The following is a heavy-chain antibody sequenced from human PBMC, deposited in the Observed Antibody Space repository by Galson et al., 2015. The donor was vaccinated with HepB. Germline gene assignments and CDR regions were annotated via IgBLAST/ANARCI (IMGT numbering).Heavy chain of an antibody. CDR1: GFNFGSYF. CDR3: ARDYDGDDAGEDYGMDV. CDR2: ISTRSTYI. D-gene: IGHD4-17*01. V-gene: IGHV3-21*06. Sequence: SLRLSCAGSGFNFGSYFMNWVRQAPGKGLEWVAYISTRSTYISYAESMKGRFTISRDDAKNSLYLQMNSLRADDTAVYYCARDYDGDDAGEDYGMDVWGPGATVTASS. J-gene: IGHJ6*02.